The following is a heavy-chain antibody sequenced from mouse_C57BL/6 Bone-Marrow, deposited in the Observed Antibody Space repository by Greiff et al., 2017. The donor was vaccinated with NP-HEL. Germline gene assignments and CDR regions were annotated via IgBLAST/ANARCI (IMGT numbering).Heavy chain of an antibody. CDR2: IWSGGST. Sequence: VKLMESGPGLVQPSQSLSITCTVSGFSLTSYGVPWVRQSPGTGLEWLGVIWSGGSTDYNAAFISRLSISKDNSKSQVFFKMNSLQADDTAIYYCARRRLRQAWFAYWGQGTLVTVSA. CDR3: ARRRLRQAWFAY. CDR1: GFSLTSYG. V-gene: IGHV2-2*01. J-gene: IGHJ3*01. D-gene: IGHD2-2*01.